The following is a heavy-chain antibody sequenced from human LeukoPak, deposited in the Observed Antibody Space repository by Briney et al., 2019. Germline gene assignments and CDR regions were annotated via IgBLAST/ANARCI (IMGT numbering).Heavy chain of an antibody. D-gene: IGHD6-13*01. J-gene: IGHJ5*02. CDR2: IYYSGST. CDR1: GGSISSSSYY. CDR3: ATHSGIAAAGSPWFDP. Sequence: SETLSLTCTVSGGSISSSSYYWGWIRQPPGKGLEWIGSIYYSGSTYYNPSLKGRVTISVDTSKNQFSLKLSSVTAADTAVYYCATHSGIAAAGSPWFDPWGQGTLVTVSS. V-gene: IGHV4-39*01.